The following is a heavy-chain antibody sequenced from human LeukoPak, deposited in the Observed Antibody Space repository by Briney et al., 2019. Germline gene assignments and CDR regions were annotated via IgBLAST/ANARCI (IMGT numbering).Heavy chain of an antibody. CDR1: GFTFSSYS. CDR3: ARELPYYYYMGV. Sequence: GGSLRLSCAASGFTFSSYSMKWVRQAPGKGLEWVSSISSSSSYIYYADSVKGRFTISRDNAKNSLYLQMNSLRAEDTAVYYCARELPYYYYMGVWGKGTTVTVSS. CDR2: ISSSSSYI. D-gene: IGHD2-15*01. J-gene: IGHJ6*03. V-gene: IGHV3-21*01.